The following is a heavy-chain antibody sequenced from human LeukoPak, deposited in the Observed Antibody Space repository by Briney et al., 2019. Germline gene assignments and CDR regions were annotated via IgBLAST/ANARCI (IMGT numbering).Heavy chain of an antibody. CDR3: AKQVWYSSSWYSDY. CDR2: ISGSGGST. Sequence: GGSLRLSCAASGFTFSSHSVNWVRQAPGKGLEWVSTISGSGGSTYYADSVKGRFTISRDNSKNTLYLQMNSLRVEDTAVYYCAKQVWYSSSWYSDYWGQGTLVTVSS. J-gene: IGHJ4*02. D-gene: IGHD6-13*01. CDR1: GFTFSSHS. V-gene: IGHV3-23*01.